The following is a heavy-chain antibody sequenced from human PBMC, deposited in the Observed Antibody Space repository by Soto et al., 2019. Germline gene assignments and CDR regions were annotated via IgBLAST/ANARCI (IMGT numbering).Heavy chain of an antibody. D-gene: IGHD2-2*01. CDR3: AKDRGVVPAAKRVVFDY. V-gene: IGHV3-9*01. Sequence: EVQLVESGGGLVQPGRSLRLSCAASRFTFDDYAIHCVRQAPGKGLEGVSGISWNSGSIGYADSLKGRFSISRDNPKNCLYLQMNSLSVEDTALYYCAKDRGVVPAAKRVVFDYGGQGTLVTVSS. CDR1: RFTFDDYA. CDR2: ISWNSGSI. J-gene: IGHJ4*02.